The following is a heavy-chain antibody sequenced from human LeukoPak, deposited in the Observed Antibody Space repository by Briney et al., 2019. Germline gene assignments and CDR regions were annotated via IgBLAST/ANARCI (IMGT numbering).Heavy chain of an antibody. Sequence: SETLSLTCTVSGFSVTSTYYWGWIRQPPGKGLEWIGSIHHTESIYFNPSLRTRVALAMDTSKNPFSLRLTSVTAADTALYYCARGNDFDSWGQGTLVTVSS. V-gene: IGHV4-38-2*02. D-gene: IGHD2-8*01. CDR3: ARGNDFDS. J-gene: IGHJ4*02. CDR1: GFSVTSTYY. CDR2: IHHTESI.